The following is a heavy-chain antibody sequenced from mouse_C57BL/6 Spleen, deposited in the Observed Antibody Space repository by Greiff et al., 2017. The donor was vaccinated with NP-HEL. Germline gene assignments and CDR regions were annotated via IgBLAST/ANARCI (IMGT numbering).Heavy chain of an antibody. CDR2: IDPSDSYT. Sequence: QVQLQQSGAELVKPGASVKLSCKASGYTFTSYGMQWVKQRPGQGLEWIGEIDPSDSYTNYKQKFKGKATFTVDTSSSTAYLQLSSLTSEDSAVYYCAMGNYYGNFYFDYWGQGTTLTVSS. D-gene: IGHD2-1*01. V-gene: IGHV1-50*01. CDR3: AMGNYYGNFYFDY. J-gene: IGHJ2*01. CDR1: GYTFTSYG.